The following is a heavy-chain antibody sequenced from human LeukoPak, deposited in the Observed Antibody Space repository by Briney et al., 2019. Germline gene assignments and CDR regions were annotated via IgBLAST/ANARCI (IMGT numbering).Heavy chain of an antibody. CDR2: IIPIFGTA. D-gene: IGHD2-2*01. J-gene: IGHJ4*02. Sequence: ASVKVSCKASGGTFSSYAISWVRQAPGQGLEWMGGIIPIFGTANYAQKFQGRVTITTDESTSTAYMELSSLRSEDTAVYYCATARYCSNTSCPERFDYWGQGTLVTVSS. CDR3: ATARYCSNTSCPERFDY. CDR1: GGTFSSYA. V-gene: IGHV1-69*05.